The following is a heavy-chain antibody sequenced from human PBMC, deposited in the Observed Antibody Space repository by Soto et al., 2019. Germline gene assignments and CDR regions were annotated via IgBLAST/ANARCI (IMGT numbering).Heavy chain of an antibody. Sequence: QVQLQESGPGLVKPSQTLSLTCTVSGGSISSGGYYWSWIRQHPGKGLEWIGYIYYSGSTYYNPSLKSRVTISVDTSKNQFSLKLSSVTAADTAVYYCARENRPRTIVIPSYYYYYMDVWGKGTTVTVSS. CDR1: GGSISSGGYY. CDR3: ARENRPRTIVIPSYYYYYMDV. CDR2: IYYSGST. V-gene: IGHV4-31*03. J-gene: IGHJ6*03. D-gene: IGHD2-2*01.